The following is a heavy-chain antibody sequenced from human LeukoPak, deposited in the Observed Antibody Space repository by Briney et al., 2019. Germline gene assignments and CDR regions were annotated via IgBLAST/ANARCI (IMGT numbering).Heavy chain of an antibody. CDR1: GFNFSGYA. J-gene: IGHJ4*02. V-gene: IGHV3-30*01. CDR2: ISYDGSNK. Sequence: PGRSLRLSCAASGFNFSGYAMHWVRQAPGKGLECVAVISYDGSNKYFADSVKGRFTISRDNSKNTLYLQMNSLRAEDTAVYYCARGYGVPPVPDYWGQGTLVTVSS. CDR3: ARGYGVPPVPDY. D-gene: IGHD5-18*01.